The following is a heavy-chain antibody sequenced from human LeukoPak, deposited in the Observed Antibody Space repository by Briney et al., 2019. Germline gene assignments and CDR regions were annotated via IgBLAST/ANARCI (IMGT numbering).Heavy chain of an antibody. V-gene: IGHV3-66*01. CDR1: GFTVSSNY. J-gene: IGHJ4*02. CDR3: AREIVVPAAWDYFDY. CDR2: IYSGGST. D-gene: IGHD2-2*01. Sequence: PGGSLRLSCAASGFTVSSNYMSWVRQAPGKGLEWVSVIYSGGSTYYADSVKGRFTISRDNSKNTLYLQMNSLRAEDTAVYYCAREIVVPAAWDYFDYWGQGTLVTVSS.